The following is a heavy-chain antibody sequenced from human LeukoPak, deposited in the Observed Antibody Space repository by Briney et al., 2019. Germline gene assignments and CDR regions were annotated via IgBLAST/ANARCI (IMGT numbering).Heavy chain of an antibody. CDR3: ARGGRVTYSSSFARKYFDY. Sequence: SETLSLTCTVSGGSISNYFWSWVRQPPGKGLEWIGYISYNGYTNYNPSLKSRVTMSVDTSENQFSLKLSSVTAADTAVYYCARGGRVTYSSSFARKYFDYWGQGTLVTVSS. D-gene: IGHD6-6*01. V-gene: IGHV4-59*12. CDR2: ISYNGYT. CDR1: GGSISNYF. J-gene: IGHJ4*02.